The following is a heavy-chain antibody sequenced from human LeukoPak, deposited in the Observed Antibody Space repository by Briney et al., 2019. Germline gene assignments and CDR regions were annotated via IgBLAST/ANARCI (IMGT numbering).Heavy chain of an antibody. D-gene: IGHD3-10*01. J-gene: IGHJ5*02. CDR2: IYHSGST. CDR3: ARAFWVRGVIIRNWFDP. V-gene: IGHV4-38-2*02. Sequence: PSETLSLTCTVSGYSISSGYYWGWIRQPPGKGLEWIGSIYHSGSTYYNPSLESRVTISVDTSKNQFSLKLSSVTAADTAVYYCARAFWVRGVIIRNWFDPWGQGTLVTVSS. CDR1: GYSISSGYY.